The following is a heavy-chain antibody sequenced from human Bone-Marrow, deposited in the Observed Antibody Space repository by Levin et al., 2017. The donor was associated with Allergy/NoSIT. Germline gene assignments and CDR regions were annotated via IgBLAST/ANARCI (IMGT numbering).Heavy chain of an antibody. J-gene: IGHJ3*02. D-gene: IGHD2-2*01. CDR3: ARGKYQLLDALDI. V-gene: IGHV2-5*02. CDR1: GFSLSTSGVS. Sequence: SGPTLVKPTPTLTLTCTFSGFSLSTSGVSVGWIRQPPGKALEWLALIYWDDDVRYRSSLKRRLVILKDPSKNQVVLTFTHVDPADTATYCCARGKYQLLDALDIWGQGTMVTVSS. CDR2: IYWDDDV.